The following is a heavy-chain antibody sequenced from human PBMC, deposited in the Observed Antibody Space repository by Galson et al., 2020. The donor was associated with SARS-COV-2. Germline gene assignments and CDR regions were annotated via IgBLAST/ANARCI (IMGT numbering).Heavy chain of an antibody. V-gene: IGHV3-15*01. CDR1: GFTFSNAW. J-gene: IGHJ4*02. CDR3: TTGEWLLLEYVY. D-gene: IGHD3-3*01. Sequence: GGSLRLSCAASGFTFSNAWMNWVRQAPGKGLEWVGRVKSRTDGGTTDYAAPVKGRFTISRDDSKNTLYLQMNSLKTEDTAVYYCTTGEWLLLEYVYWGQGTLVTVSS. CDR2: VKSRTDGGTT.